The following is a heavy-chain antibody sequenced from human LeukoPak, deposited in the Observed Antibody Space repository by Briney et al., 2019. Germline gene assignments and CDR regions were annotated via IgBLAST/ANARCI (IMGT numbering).Heavy chain of an antibody. V-gene: IGHV3-66*02. CDR1: GFTVSSNY. CDR2: IYSDGST. Sequence: GGSLRLSSAASGFTVSSNYMSWARPAPGKGRGWGSVIYSDGSTYYADSVKGRFTISRDNPKNTLYLQMNSLRPEDTAVYYCARGRYGGNSVIDYWGQGTLVSVPS. CDR3: ARGRYGGNSVIDY. J-gene: IGHJ4*02. D-gene: IGHD4-23*01.